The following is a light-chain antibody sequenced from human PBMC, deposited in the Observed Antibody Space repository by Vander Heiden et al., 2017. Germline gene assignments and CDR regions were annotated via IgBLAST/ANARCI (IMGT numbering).Light chain of an antibody. CDR2: GNS. V-gene: IGLV1-40*01. CDR3: QSYDSSLSVYV. Sequence: QSVLTQPPSVSGAPGQRVTISCTGSSSNIGAGYDAHWDQQLPGTAPKLLIYGNSNRPSGVPDRFSGSKSGTSASLAITGLQAEDEADYYCQSYDSSLSVYVFGTGTKVTGL. J-gene: IGLJ1*01. CDR1: SSNIGAGYD.